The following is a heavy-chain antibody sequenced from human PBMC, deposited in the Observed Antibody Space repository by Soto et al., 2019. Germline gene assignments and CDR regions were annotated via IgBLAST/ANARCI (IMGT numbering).Heavy chain of an antibody. CDR3: AKSLTMIVVVIIGDAFGI. J-gene: IGHJ3*02. D-gene: IGHD3-22*01. Sequence: GGSLRLSCAASGFTFSSYTMHWVRQTPGKGLEWVAVISYDGSDKYYADSVTGRFTISRDNSKNTLYLQMNSLRAEDTAVYYCAKSLTMIVVVIIGDAFGIWGPGTMVTVSS. CDR1: GFTFSSYT. CDR2: ISYDGSDK. V-gene: IGHV3-30-3*01.